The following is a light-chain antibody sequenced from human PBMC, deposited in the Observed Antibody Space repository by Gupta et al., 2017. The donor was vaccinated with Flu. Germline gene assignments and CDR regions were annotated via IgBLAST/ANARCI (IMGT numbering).Light chain of an antibody. CDR3: QSYDSSLSGSV. J-gene: IGLJ3*02. CDR1: SSNIVAGYA. V-gene: IGLV1-40*01. Sequence: QSVLTQPPSVSRAPGQRVTISCTGSSSNIVAGYAVHWYQQLPVTAPKLLIYGNSNRPSGVPDRFSGSKSGTSASLAITGLQAEDEADYYCQSYDSSLSGSVFGGGTKLTVL. CDR2: GNS.